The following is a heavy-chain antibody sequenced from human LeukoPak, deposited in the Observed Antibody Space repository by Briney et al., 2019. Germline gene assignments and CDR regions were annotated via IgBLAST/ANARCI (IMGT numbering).Heavy chain of an antibody. Sequence: SETLSLTCTVSGGSFSTYYWSWIRQPAGKGLEWIGRIYTSGSTNYIPSLKSRVTMSVDTSKNQFSLKLSSVTAADTAVYYCARDRDCSSTSCWFRYYYYYMDVWGKGTTVTVSS. J-gene: IGHJ6*03. V-gene: IGHV4-4*07. CDR2: IYTSGST. CDR1: GGSFSTYY. D-gene: IGHD2-2*01. CDR3: ARDRDCSSTSCWFRYYYYYMDV.